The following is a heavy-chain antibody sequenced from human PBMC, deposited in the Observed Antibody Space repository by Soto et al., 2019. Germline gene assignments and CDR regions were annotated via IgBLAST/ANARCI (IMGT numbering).Heavy chain of an antibody. Sequence: ASVKVSCKASGYTFTSYYMHWVRQAPGQGLEWMGIINPSGGSTSYAQKFQGRVTMTRDTSTSTAYMELSSLRSDDTAVYYCARRGAVAGTEWYFDLWGRGTLVTVSS. CDR1: GYTFTSYY. CDR3: ARRGAVAGTEWYFDL. V-gene: IGHV1-46*01. D-gene: IGHD6-19*01. J-gene: IGHJ2*01. CDR2: INPSGGST.